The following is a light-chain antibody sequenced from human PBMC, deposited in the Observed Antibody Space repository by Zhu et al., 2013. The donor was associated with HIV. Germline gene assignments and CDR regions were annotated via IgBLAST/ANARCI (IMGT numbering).Light chain of an antibody. CDR3: QQFFNTPYT. J-gene: IGKJ2*01. V-gene: IGKV4-1*01. Sequence: DIVMTQSPDSLAVSLGERATINCKSSQSVLYSSNNKNYLAWYQQKPGQPPKLLFYWASTRQSGVPDRFSGGGSGTDFTLTITNLQAEDVAVYYCQQFFNTPYTFGQGTKLEIK. CDR1: QSVLYSSNNKNY. CDR2: WAS.